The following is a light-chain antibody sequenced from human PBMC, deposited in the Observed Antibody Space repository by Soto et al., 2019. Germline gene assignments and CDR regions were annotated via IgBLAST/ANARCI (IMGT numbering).Light chain of an antibody. V-gene: IGLV1-40*01. CDR1: SSNIGAGYD. Sequence: QAVVTQPPSVSGAPGQRVTISCTGSSSNIGAGYDVHWYQQLPGTAPKLLIYANIDRPSGVPDRFSGSKSGTSASLAITGLQAEDEADYYCQSYDRSLSGSVFGGRTKLTVL. J-gene: IGLJ3*02. CDR3: QSYDRSLSGSV. CDR2: ANI.